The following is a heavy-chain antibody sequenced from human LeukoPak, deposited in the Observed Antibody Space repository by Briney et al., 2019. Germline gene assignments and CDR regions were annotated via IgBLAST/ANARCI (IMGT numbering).Heavy chain of an antibody. CDR1: GFTFSSYA. CDR3: AKVPGIAVAGVYWYFDL. V-gene: IGHV3-23*01. J-gene: IGHJ2*01. D-gene: IGHD6-19*01. Sequence: HPGGSLRLSCAASGFTFSSYAMSWVGQAPGKGLEWVSAISGSGGSTYYADSVKGRFTISRDNSKNTLYLQMNSLRAEDTAVYYCAKVPGIAVAGVYWYFDLWGRGTLVTVSS. CDR2: ISGSGGST.